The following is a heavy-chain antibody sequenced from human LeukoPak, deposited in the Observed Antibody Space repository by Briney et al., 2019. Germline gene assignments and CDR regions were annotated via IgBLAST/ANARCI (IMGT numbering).Heavy chain of an antibody. Sequence: PGGSLRLSCAASGFTFSSYSMNWVRQAPGKGLEWVSYISSSSSTIYYADSVKGRFTISRDNAKNSLYLQMNSLRAEDTAVYYCARIPGGYYYAMDVWGQGTTVTVSS. CDR2: ISSSSSTI. J-gene: IGHJ6*02. V-gene: IGHV3-48*01. CDR1: GFTFSSYS. D-gene: IGHD3-16*01. CDR3: ARIPGGYYYAMDV.